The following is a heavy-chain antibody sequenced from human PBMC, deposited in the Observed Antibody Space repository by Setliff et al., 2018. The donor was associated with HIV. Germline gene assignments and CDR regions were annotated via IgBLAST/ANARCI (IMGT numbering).Heavy chain of an antibody. J-gene: IGHJ4*02. V-gene: IGHV1-24*01. CDR2: YVPEDGKM. D-gene: IGHD3-10*01. CDR3: ASAPHHVSGTLWY. Sequence: ASVKVSCKISGYSLTDLSIQWVRQAPGKGLEWMGGYVPEDGKMIYAQKFQGRVTMTEDTSADTAYMGLGSLRSEDSAVYYCASAPHHVSGTLWYWGQGTAVTVSS. CDR1: GYSLTDLS.